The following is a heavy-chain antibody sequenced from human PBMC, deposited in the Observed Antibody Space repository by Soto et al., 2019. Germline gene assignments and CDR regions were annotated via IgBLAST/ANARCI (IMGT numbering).Heavy chain of an antibody. CDR3: SADHPHMAMGWPV. CDR1: GFDFGSFG. CDR2: IVVVSGST. Sequence: GASVKVSCKASGFDFGSFGIQFLRQTRGRGLEWIGWIVVVSGSTNYARHFQGRVAISRDMSSSTAYLDLYDLKSDDTAVYFCSADHPHMAMGWPVWGQGTTVTFS. V-gene: IGHV1-58*02. J-gene: IGHJ6*02. D-gene: IGHD1-26*01.